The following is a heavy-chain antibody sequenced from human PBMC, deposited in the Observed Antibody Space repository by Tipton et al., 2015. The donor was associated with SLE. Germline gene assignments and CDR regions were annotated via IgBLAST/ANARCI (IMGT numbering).Heavy chain of an antibody. V-gene: IGHV4-59*01. CDR2: IYYSGST. D-gene: IGHD6-13*01. CDR1: GGSISSYY. CDR3: ARESPPGSSHHYGMDV. Sequence: TLSLTCTVSGGSISSYYWSWIRQPPGKGLEWIGYIYYSGSTNYNPSLKSRVTISVDTSKNQFSLKLSSVTAADTAVYYCARESPPGSSHHYGMDVWGQGTTVTVSS. J-gene: IGHJ6*02.